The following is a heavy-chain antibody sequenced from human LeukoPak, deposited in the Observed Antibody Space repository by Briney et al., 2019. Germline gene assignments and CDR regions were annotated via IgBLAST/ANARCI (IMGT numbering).Heavy chain of an antibody. CDR2: IWYDGSNK. CDR1: GFTFSDYG. D-gene: IGHD3-22*01. CDR3: ARWYYYDSSGSPDY. J-gene: IGHJ4*02. V-gene: IGHV3-33*01. Sequence: PGRSLRLSCAASGFTFSDYGMHWARQAPGKGLEWVAVIWYDGSNKYYADSVKGRFTISRDNSKNTLYLQMNSLRAEDTAVYYCARWYYYDSSGSPDYWGQGTLVTVSS.